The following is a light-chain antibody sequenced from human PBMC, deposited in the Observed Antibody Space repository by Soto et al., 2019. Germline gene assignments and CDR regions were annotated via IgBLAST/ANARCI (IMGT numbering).Light chain of an antibody. V-gene: IGLV2-8*01. Sequence: QSALTQPPFASGSRGQSVTISCTGTSSDVGGYNYVSWYQQHPGKAPKLMIYEVSKRPSGVPDRFSGSKSGNTASLTVSGLQPEDEADYYCSSYAGSNNLGVFGGGTKVTVL. CDR2: EVS. J-gene: IGLJ3*02. CDR3: SSYAGSNNLGV. CDR1: SSDVGGYNY.